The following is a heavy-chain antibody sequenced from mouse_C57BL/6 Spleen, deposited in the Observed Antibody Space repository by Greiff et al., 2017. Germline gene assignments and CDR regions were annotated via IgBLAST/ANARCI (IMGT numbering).Heavy chain of an antibody. J-gene: IGHJ3*01. D-gene: IGHD1-1*01. CDR3: ARGTTVVPTRDWFAY. Sequence: VQLQQPGAELVKPGASVKMSCKASGYTFTSYWLTWVKQRPGQGLEWIGDIYPGSGSTNYNEKFKSKATLTVDTSSSTAYMQLSSLTSEDSAVYYCARGTTVVPTRDWFAYWGQGTLVTVSA. V-gene: IGHV1-55*01. CDR1: GYTFTSYW. CDR2: IYPGSGST.